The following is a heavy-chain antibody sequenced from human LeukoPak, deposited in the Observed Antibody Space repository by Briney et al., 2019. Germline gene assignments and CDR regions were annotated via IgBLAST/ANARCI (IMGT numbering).Heavy chain of an antibody. V-gene: IGHV3-9*01. Sequence: GGSLRLFWAAPGFNFDDYAMHLGRQDAGESLEGVSGISWYSGCKGFADSVKGRFTISRDNAKNSLYLQMNSLRAEDTALYYCAKGLGYCSSTSCSHFDYWCQGTLVTVSS. D-gene: IGHD2-2*01. CDR1: GFNFDDYA. J-gene: IGHJ4*02. CDR2: ISWYSGCK. CDR3: AKGLGYCSSTSCSHFDY.